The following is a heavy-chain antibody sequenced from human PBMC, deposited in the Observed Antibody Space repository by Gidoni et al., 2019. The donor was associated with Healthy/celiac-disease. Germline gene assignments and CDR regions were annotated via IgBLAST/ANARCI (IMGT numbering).Heavy chain of an antibody. V-gene: IGHV3-21*01. D-gene: IGHD6-13*01. CDR3: ARDSGIAAAGTFYYYYGMDV. Sequence: EVQRVESGGGLVKPGGSLRLSGAASGFTFSSYSMNWVRQAPGKGLELVSSISSSRSYIYYADSVKGRFTISRDNAKNSLYLQMNSLRAEDTAVYYCARDSGIAAAGTFYYYYGMDVWGQGTTVTVSS. J-gene: IGHJ6*02. CDR2: ISSSRSYI. CDR1: GFTFSSYS.